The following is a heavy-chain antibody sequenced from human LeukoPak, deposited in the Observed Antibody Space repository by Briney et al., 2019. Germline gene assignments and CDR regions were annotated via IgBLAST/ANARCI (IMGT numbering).Heavy chain of an antibody. CDR1: GFTFINYG. V-gene: IGHV3-23*01. Sequence: GGSLRLSCVVSGFTFINYGMSWVGQAPGKGLEWVSTIRASGDRTYYAESVKGRFTMSGDKSKNTLYLQMSNLRAEDTAVYHCAVLAVPAVGYWGQGTLVTVSS. CDR3: AVLAVPAVGY. D-gene: IGHD2-15*01. CDR2: IRASGDRT. J-gene: IGHJ4*02.